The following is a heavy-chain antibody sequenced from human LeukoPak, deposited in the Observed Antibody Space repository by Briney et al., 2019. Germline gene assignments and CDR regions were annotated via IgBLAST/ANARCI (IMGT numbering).Heavy chain of an antibody. V-gene: IGHV4-4*07. CDR2: IYTSGST. J-gene: IGHJ2*01. Sequence: PSETLSLTCTVSRGSISSYYWSWIRQPAGKGLEWIGRIYTSGSTNYNPSLKSRVTMSVDTSKNQFSLKLSSVTAADTAVYYCASHDSPNWYFDLWGRGTLVTVSS. D-gene: IGHD2-15*01. CDR1: RGSISSYY. CDR3: ASHDSPNWYFDL.